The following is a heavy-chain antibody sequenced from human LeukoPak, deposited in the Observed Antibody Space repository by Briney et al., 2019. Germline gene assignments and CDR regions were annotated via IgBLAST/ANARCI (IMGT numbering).Heavy chain of an antibody. CDR1: GASISSSSYY. V-gene: IGHV4-39*07. CDR2: IYTSGST. Sequence: SETLSLTCTVSGASISSSSYYWVWIRQPPGKGLEWIGNIYTSGSTQYNPSLKGRVTISVDTSKNQFSLKLSSVTAADTAVYYCAREVSDYGDYQVDYWGQGTLVTVSS. CDR3: AREVSDYGDYQVDY. J-gene: IGHJ4*02. D-gene: IGHD4-17*01.